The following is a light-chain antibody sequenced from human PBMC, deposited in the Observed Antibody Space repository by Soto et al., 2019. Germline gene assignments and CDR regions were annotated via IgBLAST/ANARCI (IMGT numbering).Light chain of an antibody. Sequence: IQMTQSPSTLSASVGDRVTITCRASQSINSWLAWYQQKPGKAPKLLIYKASTLESGVPSRFSGSGSGTEFTLTISSLQPEDFATYYCQQYNSYSQTFAQRTMVDIK. J-gene: IGKJ1*01. V-gene: IGKV1-5*03. CDR1: QSINSW. CDR2: KAS. CDR3: QQYNSYSQT.